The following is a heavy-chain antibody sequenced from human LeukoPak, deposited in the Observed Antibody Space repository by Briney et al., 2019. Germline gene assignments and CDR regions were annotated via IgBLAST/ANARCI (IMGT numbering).Heavy chain of an antibody. Sequence: PGGSLRLSCAASGFTFSSYEMNWVRQAPGKGLEWVSYISSSGSTIYYADSVKGRFTISRGNAKNSLYLQMNSLRAEDTAVYYCARGGGYYDSSGYYYWDYWGQGTLVTVSS. D-gene: IGHD3-22*01. V-gene: IGHV3-48*03. CDR1: GFTFSSYE. J-gene: IGHJ4*02. CDR2: ISSSGSTI. CDR3: ARGGGYYDSSGYYYWDY.